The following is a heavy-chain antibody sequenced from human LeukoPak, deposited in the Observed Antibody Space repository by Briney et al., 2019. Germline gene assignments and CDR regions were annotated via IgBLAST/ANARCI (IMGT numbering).Heavy chain of an antibody. V-gene: IGHV3-33*01. CDR2: IWYDGSNK. CDR3: ARSPPSYYGMDV. CDR1: GFTFSSYG. J-gene: IGHJ6*02. Sequence: PGGSLRLSCAASGFTFSSYGMHWVRQAPGKGLEWVAVIWYDGSNKYYADSVKGRFTISRDNSKNTLYLQMNSLRAEDTAVYYCARSPPSYYGMDVWGQGTTVTVSS.